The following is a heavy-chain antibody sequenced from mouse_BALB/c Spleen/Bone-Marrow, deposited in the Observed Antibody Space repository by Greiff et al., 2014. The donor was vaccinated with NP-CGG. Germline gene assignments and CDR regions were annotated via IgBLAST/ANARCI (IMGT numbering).Heavy chain of an antibody. J-gene: IGHJ4*01. V-gene: IGHV2-9*02. CDR2: IWADGST. Sequence: VMLVESGPGLVAPSQTLSISCTVSGFSLTSYGVHWVRQPPGKGLEWLGVIWADGSTNYNSNLMSRLSISKDNSKSQVYLKMNSLQTDDTAMYYCARITKATGAMDYWGQGTSVTVSS. CDR1: GFSLTSYG. D-gene: IGHD1-2*01. CDR3: ARITKATGAMDY.